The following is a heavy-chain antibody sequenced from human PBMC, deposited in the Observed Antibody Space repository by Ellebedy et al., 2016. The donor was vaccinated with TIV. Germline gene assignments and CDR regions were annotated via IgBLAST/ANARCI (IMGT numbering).Heavy chain of an antibody. CDR3: ARGLYGSDY. D-gene: IGHD4-17*01. V-gene: IGHV4-34*01. CDR1: GGSFSGYY. J-gene: IGHJ4*02. Sequence: GSLRLXXAVYGGSFSGYYWSWIRQPPGKGLEWIGEINHSGSTNYNPSLKSRVTISVDTSKNQFSLKLSSVTAADTAVYYCARGLYGSDYWGQGTLVTVSS. CDR2: INHSGST.